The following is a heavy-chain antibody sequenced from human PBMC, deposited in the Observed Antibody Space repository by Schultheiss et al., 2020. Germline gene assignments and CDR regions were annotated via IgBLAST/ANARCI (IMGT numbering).Heavy chain of an antibody. CDR3: TRGVDSGSSYHYYYYYMDV. D-gene: IGHD1-26*01. V-gene: IGHV3-49*02. Sequence: GASLKISCNVSRGSITNDNYYWGWVRQAPGKGLEWVGFIRSRDYGATTDYAASVTGRLTISRDDSKSIAYLQMNSLKTEDTAVYYCTRGVDSGSSYHYYYYYMDVWGKGTTVTVSS. CDR2: IRSRDYGATT. J-gene: IGHJ6*03. CDR1: RGSITNDNYY.